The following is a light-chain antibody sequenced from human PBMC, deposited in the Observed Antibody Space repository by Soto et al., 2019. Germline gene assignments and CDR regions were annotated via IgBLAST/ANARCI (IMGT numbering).Light chain of an antibody. Sequence: EIVLTQSPGILSLSPGERASLSCGASQSITSSFLAWYQQKPGQAPRLLIYGASSRATGIPDRFSGTGSEADFTLTISSLEPEDFAMYYCQKYDDTGTFGQGTKVDIK. CDR2: GAS. CDR1: QSITSSF. CDR3: QKYDDTGT. V-gene: IGKV3-20*01. J-gene: IGKJ1*01.